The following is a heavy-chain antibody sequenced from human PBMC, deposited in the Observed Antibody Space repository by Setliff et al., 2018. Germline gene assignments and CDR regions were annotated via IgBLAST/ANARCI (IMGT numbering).Heavy chain of an antibody. J-gene: IGHJ6*02. Sequence: GGSLRLSCAASEFTFNKYWMTWVRQAPGKGLEWVANIDPDGTKQYYVDSVKGRFTISRDNAKNSLYLQMNSLRAEDSAVYYCARDGVFYAMDFWGQGTTVTVSS. V-gene: IGHV3-7*01. CDR2: IDPDGTKQ. D-gene: IGHD3-10*01. CDR3: ARDGVFYAMDF. CDR1: EFTFNKYW.